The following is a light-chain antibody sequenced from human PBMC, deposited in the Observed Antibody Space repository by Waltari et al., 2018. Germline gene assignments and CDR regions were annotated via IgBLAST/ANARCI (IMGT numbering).Light chain of an antibody. CDR2: AAS. J-gene: IGKJ1*01. V-gene: IGKV1-6*01. CDR3: LQDYGYPRT. Sequence: AIQMTQSPSSLSASVGDRVTITCRASQDIRNDLGWYQQKPGKAPKFLIYAASSLKSGVPSRFRGSGSGTDFTLTISSLQPEDFATYYCLQDYGYPRTFGQGTKVEVK. CDR1: QDIRND.